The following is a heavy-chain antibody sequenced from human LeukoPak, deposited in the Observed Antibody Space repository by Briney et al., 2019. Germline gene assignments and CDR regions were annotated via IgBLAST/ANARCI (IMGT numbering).Heavy chain of an antibody. J-gene: IGHJ4*02. CDR1: GFTFSSYA. Sequence: GASLRLSCAASGFTFSSYAMSWVRQTPGKGLEWVSTISPNVGSTYYADSVKGRFTISRDNSKNTLYLQMDSLRAEDTAIYYCAGVPAVMPFDYWGQGTLVTVSS. V-gene: IGHV3-23*01. CDR3: AGVPAVMPFDY. D-gene: IGHD2-2*01. CDR2: ISPNVGST.